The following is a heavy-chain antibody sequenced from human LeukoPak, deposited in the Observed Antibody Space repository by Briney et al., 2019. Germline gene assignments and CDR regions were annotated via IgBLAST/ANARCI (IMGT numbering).Heavy chain of an antibody. D-gene: IGHD2-2*01. CDR3: ARRMPGDAFDV. V-gene: IGHV3-69-1*01. CDR2: ITSRSIT. Sequence: GGSLRLSCATSGFIFSHYGMNWVRQAPGKGLEWVSGITSRSITYYADSVKGRFTISRDNAKSSLYLQMNSLRAEDTAMYFCARRMPGDAFDVWGQGTMVTVSS. CDR1: GFIFSHYG. J-gene: IGHJ3*01.